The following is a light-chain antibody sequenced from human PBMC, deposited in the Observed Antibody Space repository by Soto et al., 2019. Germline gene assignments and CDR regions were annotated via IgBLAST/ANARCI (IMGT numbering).Light chain of an antibody. V-gene: IGKV3-15*01. CDR3: QQYNKWPPLT. CDR1: QSVSSN. J-gene: IGKJ4*01. Sequence: EIVLTQSPATLSGSPGESATLSCRASQSVSSNLAWYQQKPGQPPRLLIYSASTRAGGIPARFSGSGSGTGFTLTISSLQSEDFAVYYCQQYNKWPPLTFGGGTKVEIK. CDR2: SAS.